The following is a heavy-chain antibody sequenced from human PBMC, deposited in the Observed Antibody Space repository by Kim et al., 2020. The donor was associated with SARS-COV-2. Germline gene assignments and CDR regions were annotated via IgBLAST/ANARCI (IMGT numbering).Heavy chain of an antibody. CDR2: ISGYNGYT. CDR1: GYTFASYG. Sequence: ASVKVSCKSSGYTFASYGISWVRQAPGQGLEWMGWISGYNGYTNYALKLQGRVTMTTDTSTSTAYMELRRLRSDDTAVYYCARVYYYGSGRHKGAYDIWGHGTMRTISS. V-gene: IGHV1-18*01. D-gene: IGHD3-10*01. J-gene: IGHJ3*02. CDR3: ARVYYYGSGRHKGAYDI.